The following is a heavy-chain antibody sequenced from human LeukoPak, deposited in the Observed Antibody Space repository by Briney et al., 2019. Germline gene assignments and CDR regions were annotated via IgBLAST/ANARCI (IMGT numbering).Heavy chain of an antibody. CDR2: MNPNSGNT. CDR1: GYTFTSYD. CDR3: ARGLRRWSTFDY. J-gene: IGHJ4*02. Sequence: ASVKVSCKASGYTFTSYDINWVRQAPGQGLEWMGWMNPNSGNTGYAQKFQGRVTMTRNTSISTAYMELSSLRSEDTAVYYCARGLRRWSTFDYWGQGTLVTVSS. V-gene: IGHV1-8*01. D-gene: IGHD2-15*01.